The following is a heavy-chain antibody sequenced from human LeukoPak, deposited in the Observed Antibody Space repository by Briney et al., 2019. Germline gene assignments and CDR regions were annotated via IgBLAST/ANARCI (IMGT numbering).Heavy chain of an antibody. CDR1: GFTFSSYS. CDR2: ISSSSSYI. Sequence: GGSLRLSCAASGFTFSSYSMNWVRQAPGKGLEWVSSISSSSSYIYYADSVKGRFTISRDNAKNSLYLQMNSLRAEDTAVYYCAREGDYGDYVWVNAFDIWGQETMVTVSS. D-gene: IGHD4-17*01. V-gene: IGHV3-21*01. J-gene: IGHJ3*02. CDR3: AREGDYGDYVWVNAFDI.